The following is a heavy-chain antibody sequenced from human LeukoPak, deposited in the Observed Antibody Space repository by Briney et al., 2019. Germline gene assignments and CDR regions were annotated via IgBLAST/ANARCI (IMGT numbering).Heavy chain of an antibody. Sequence: PGGSLRLSCAASGFTFSSYSMNWVRQAPGKGLEWVSSISSSSSYIYYADSVKGRFTISRDNAKNSLYLQMNSLRAEDTAVYYCARVLWEYSSSGAFDIWGQGTKVTVCS. CDR1: GFTFSSYS. V-gene: IGHV3-21*01. D-gene: IGHD6-6*01. CDR2: ISSSSSYI. J-gene: IGHJ3*02. CDR3: ARVLWEYSSSGAFDI.